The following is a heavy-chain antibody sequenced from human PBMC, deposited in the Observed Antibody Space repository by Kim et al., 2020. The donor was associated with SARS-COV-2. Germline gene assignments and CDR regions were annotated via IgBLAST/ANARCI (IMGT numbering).Heavy chain of an antibody. Sequence: GGSLRLSCAASGFTFSSYSMNWVRQAPGKGLEWVSYISSSSSTIYYADSVKGRFTISRDNAKNSLYLQMNSLRAEDTAVYYCARVSYGDPDYWGQGTLVTVSS. CDR1: GFTFSSYS. V-gene: IGHV3-48*01. CDR2: ISSSSSTI. CDR3: ARVSYGDPDY. J-gene: IGHJ4*02. D-gene: IGHD4-17*01.